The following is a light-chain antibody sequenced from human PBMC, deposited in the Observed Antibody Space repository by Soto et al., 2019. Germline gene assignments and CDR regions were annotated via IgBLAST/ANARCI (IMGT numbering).Light chain of an antibody. J-gene: IGKJ4*01. CDR2: KAS. CDR1: QSIRTW. CDR3: QHYNSSPLT. Sequence: DIQMTQSPSTLSASVGDRLTITCRASQSIRTWLAWYQQKPGKAPKLLIYKASSLESGVPSRFSGSGSGTEFTLTISRLQPDDSATYYCQHYNSSPLTFGGGTKVELK. V-gene: IGKV1-5*03.